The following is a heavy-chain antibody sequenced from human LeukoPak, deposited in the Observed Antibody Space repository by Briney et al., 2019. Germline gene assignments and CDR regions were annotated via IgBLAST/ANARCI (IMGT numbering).Heavy chain of an antibody. CDR1: GYTFTDYY. D-gene: IGHD5-18*01. J-gene: IGHJ4*02. CDR3: ARDADTAMAIHDY. Sequence: ASVKVSCKASGYTFTDYYMHWVRQASGQGLEWMGWINPNSGGTNYAQKFQGRVTMTRDTSISTAYMELSRLRSDDTAVYYCARDADTAMAIHDYWGQGTLVTVSS. V-gene: IGHV1-2*02. CDR2: INPNSGGT.